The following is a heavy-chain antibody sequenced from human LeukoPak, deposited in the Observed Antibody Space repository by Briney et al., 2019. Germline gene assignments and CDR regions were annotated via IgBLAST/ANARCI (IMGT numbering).Heavy chain of an antibody. J-gene: IGHJ1*01. CDR1: GYSISSDYY. CDR2: IYHSAST. V-gene: IGHV4-38-2*02. Sequence: SETLSLTCTVSGYSISSDYYWGWIRQLPGKGLEWIGTIYHSASTSYNPSLKSRVPISVGTSKKQCSLKLSSVTAADPAVYYCARVEEGADEFDYFHLGGQGTLVTVSS. CDR3: ARVEEGADEFDYFHL. D-gene: IGHD1-26*01.